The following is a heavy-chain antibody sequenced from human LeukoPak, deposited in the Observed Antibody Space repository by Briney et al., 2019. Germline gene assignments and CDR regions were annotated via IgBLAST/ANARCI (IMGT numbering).Heavy chain of an antibody. CDR1: GGSDSSGGYY. J-gene: IGHJ4*02. CDR3: ARLGMETTTSDY. CDR2: IHYSGST. V-gene: IGHV4-61*08. D-gene: IGHD2/OR15-2a*01. Sequence: SETLSLTCTVSGGSDSSGGYYWSWIRQPPGKGLEWIGYIHYSGSTKYNPSLKSRVTISVDTSKNQFSLKLSSVTAADTAVYYCARLGMETTTSDYWGQGTLVTVSS.